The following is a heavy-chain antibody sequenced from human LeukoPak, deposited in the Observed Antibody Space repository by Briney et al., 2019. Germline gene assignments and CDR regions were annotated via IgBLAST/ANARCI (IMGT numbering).Heavy chain of an antibody. J-gene: IGHJ4*02. V-gene: IGHV4-39*01. Sequence: SETLSLTCTVSGGSLITNSYYWGWIRQPPGKGLEWLANIYNSGSTYYNPYLKRRVSMTVDTSRNQFSLKLTSVTAADTAVYFCARLPRAGGGLDLWGQGTLVTVSS. D-gene: IGHD6-13*01. CDR3: ARLPRAGGGLDL. CDR2: IYNSGST. CDR1: GGSLITNSYY.